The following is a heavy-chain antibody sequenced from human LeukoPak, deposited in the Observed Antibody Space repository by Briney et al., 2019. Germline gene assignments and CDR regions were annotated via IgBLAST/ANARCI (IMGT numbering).Heavy chain of an antibody. J-gene: IGHJ4*02. CDR3: ARRIAVAGPSDY. CDR2: IYPGDSDT. V-gene: IGHV5-51*01. D-gene: IGHD6-19*01. CDR1: GYSFTTYW. Sequence: GESLKISCEGFGYSFTTYWIGWVRQMPGKGLEWMGIIYPGDSDTRYSPSFQGQVTISADKSISTAYLQWSSLKASDTAMYYCARRIAVAGPSDYWGQGTLVTVSS.